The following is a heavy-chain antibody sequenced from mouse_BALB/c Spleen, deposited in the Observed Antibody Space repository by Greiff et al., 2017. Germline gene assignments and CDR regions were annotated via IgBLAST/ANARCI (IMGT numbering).Heavy chain of an antibody. CDR3: ARDDGYYDYYAMDY. J-gene: IGHJ4*01. V-gene: IGHV5-6-3*01. CDR2: INSNGGST. Sequence: EVHLVESGGGLVQPGGSLKLSCAASGFTFSSYGMSWVRQTPDKRLELVATINSNGGSTYYPDSVKGRFTISRDNAKNTLYLQMSSLKSEDTAMYYCARDDGYYDYYAMDYWGQGTSVTVSS. CDR1: GFTFSSYG. D-gene: IGHD2-3*01.